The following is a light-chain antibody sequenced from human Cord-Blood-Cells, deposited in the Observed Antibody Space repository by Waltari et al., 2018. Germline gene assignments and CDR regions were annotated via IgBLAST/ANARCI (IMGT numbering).Light chain of an antibody. J-gene: IGLJ2*01. CDR3: SSYAGSNNLV. CDR2: EVS. Sequence: QSALTQPPSASGSPRQSVTISCPGPSSDVGGYNYVSWYQQHPGKAPKLMIYEVSKRPSGVPDRFSGSKSGNTASLTVSGLQAEDEADYYCSSYAGSNNLVFGGGTKLTVL. CDR1: SSDVGGYNY. V-gene: IGLV2-8*01.